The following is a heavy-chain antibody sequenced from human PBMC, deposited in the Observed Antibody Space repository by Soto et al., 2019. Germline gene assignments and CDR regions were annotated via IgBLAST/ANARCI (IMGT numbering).Heavy chain of an antibody. CDR2: IIPIFGTA. D-gene: IGHD2-15*01. J-gene: IGHJ4*02. CDR1: GGTFSSYA. V-gene: IGHV1-69*13. CDR3: ARGYCSGGSCYSVTYYFDY. Sequence: EASVKVSCKASGGTFSSYAISWVRQAPGQGLEWMGGIIPIFGTANYAQKFQGRVTITADESTSTAYMELSSLRSEDTAVYYCARGYCSGGSCYSVTYYFDYWGQGTLVTVSS.